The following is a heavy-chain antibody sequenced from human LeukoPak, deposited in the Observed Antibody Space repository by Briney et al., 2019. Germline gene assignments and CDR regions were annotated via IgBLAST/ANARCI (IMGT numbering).Heavy chain of an antibody. CDR3: AKGFLEWLFGVDY. CDR2: ISGDGGST. V-gene: IGHV3-43*02. J-gene: IGHJ4*02. D-gene: IGHD3-3*01. Sequence: GGSLRLSCAASGFTFDDYAIHWVRHAPGKGLEWVSLISGDGGSTYYADSVKGRFTLSRDNSKNSLYLQMNSLRTEDTALYYCAKGFLEWLFGVDYWGQGTLVTVSS. CDR1: GFTFDDYA.